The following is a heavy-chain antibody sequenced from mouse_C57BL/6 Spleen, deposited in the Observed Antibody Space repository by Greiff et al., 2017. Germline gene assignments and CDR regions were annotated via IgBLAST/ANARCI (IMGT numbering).Heavy chain of an antibody. J-gene: IGHJ4*01. D-gene: IGHD2-3*01. CDR1: GYTFTSYW. Sequence: VQLQQPGAELVRPGSSVKLSCKASGYTFTSYWMDWVKQRPGQGLEWIGNIYPSDSETHYNQKFKDKATLTVDQYSSTAYMQLNSLPSEESAVYYGARVNTVIDPYYAMDYRGQGTSVPVSS. CDR3: ARVNTVIDPYYAMDY. CDR2: IYPSDSET. V-gene: IGHV1-61*01.